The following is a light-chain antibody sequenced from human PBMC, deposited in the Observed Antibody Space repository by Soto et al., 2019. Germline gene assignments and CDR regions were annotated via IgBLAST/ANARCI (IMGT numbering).Light chain of an antibody. CDR1: HYISIW. J-gene: IGKJ1*01. Sequence: VPMTQPPSNLSASVEARVSFTCRASHYISIWLAWYQQRPGKAPKILIYHASSLETGVPSRFSGRGAGTESTLTSSSVQPDDFASYCCQHYSSYGTFGQGTKVDFK. CDR2: HAS. CDR3: QHYSSYGT. V-gene: IGKV1-5*01.